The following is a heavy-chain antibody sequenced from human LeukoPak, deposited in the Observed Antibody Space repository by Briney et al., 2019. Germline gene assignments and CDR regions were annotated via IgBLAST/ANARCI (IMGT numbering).Heavy chain of an antibody. CDR3: ARGLARGSSPYDY. V-gene: IGHV3-53*01. J-gene: IGHJ4*02. Sequence: GGSLRLSCAASGFTVSSNYMSWVRQAPGKGLEWVSVIYSGGSTYYADSVKGRFTISRDNSKNTLYLQMNSLRAEDTAVYYCARGLARGSSPYDYWGQGTPVTVSS. D-gene: IGHD6-6*01. CDR2: IYSGGST. CDR1: GFTVSSNY.